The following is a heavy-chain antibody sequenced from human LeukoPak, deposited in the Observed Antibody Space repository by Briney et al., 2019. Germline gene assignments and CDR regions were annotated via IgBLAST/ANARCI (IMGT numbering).Heavy chain of an antibody. V-gene: IGHV4-34*01. CDR3: AKNPPYLQLYYYYMDV. CDR2: INHSGST. D-gene: IGHD3-3*02. Sequence: SETLSPTCAVYGGSFSGYYWSWIRQPPGKGLEWIGEINHSGSTNYNPSLKSRVTISVDTSKNQFSLKLSSVTAADTAVYYCAKNPPYLQLYYYYMDVWGKGTTVTISS. J-gene: IGHJ6*03. CDR1: GGSFSGYY.